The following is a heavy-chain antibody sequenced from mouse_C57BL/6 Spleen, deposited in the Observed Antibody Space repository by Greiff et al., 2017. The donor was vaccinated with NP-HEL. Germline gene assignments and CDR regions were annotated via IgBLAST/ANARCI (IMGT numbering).Heavy chain of an antibody. CDR3: TKEEAYYDYDGAWFAY. CDR2: IDPETGGT. V-gene: IGHV1-15*01. Sequence: QVQLQQSGAELVRPGASVTLSCKASGYTFTDYEMHWVKQTPVHGLEWIGAIDPETGGTAYNQKFKGKAILTADKSSSTAYMELRSLTSEDSAVYYCTKEEAYYDYDGAWFAYWGQGTLVTVSA. J-gene: IGHJ3*01. D-gene: IGHD2-4*01. CDR1: GYTFTDYE.